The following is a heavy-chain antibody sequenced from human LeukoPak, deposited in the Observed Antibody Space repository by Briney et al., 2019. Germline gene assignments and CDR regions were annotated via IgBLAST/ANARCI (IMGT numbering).Heavy chain of an antibody. CDR1: GASFSSSTYY. J-gene: IGHJ4*02. CDR3: ARHAGGIAAAGTRPFDY. CDR2: IYYSGST. D-gene: IGHD6-13*01. Sequence: SETLSLTCTVSGASFSSSTYYWGWIRQPPGKGLEWIGSIYYSGSTYYNPSLKSRVTMSVDTSKNQFSLKLSSVTAADTAMYYCARHAGGIAAAGTRPFDYWGQGTLVTVSS. V-gene: IGHV4-39*01.